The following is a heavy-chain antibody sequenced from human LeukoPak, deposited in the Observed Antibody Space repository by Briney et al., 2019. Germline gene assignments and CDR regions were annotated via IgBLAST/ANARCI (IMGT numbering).Heavy chain of an antibody. D-gene: IGHD4-17*01. CDR3: ARESYGEEDN. J-gene: IGHJ4*02. CDR2: INPSGGRT. Sequence: DSVKVSCKPSGYTFNSYYMHWVGEAPGQALEWMEIINPSGGRTSYAQKSQGRVTMSRDTSTSTVYMELSSLRSEDTAVYYCARESYGEEDNWGEGTLVSVSS. CDR1: GYTFNSYY. V-gene: IGHV1-46*02.